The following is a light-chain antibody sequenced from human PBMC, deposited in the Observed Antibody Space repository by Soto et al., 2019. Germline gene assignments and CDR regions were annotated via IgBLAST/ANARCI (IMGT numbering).Light chain of an antibody. J-gene: IGLJ3*02. V-gene: IGLV3-21*04. Sequence: SYELTQPPSVSVAPGKTANISCGGNNIGSKSVHWYQQRPGQAPVLVISYDRDRRSGIPERFSGSNSGNSATLTVSRVEVEDEADYYCQVWDSSGDHSVVFGGGTKLTVL. CDR3: QVWDSSGDHSVV. CDR1: NIGSKS. CDR2: YDR.